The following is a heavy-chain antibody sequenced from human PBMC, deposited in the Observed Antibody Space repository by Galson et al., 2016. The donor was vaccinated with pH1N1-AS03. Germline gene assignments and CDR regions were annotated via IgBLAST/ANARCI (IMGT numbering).Heavy chain of an antibody. CDR2: IYQTGST. CDR1: GGSINSYY. Sequence: ETLSLTCSVSGGSINSYYWNWIRQPPGKGLEWIGYIYQTGSTKYNPSLKSRVTISGDTSKNQFSLKLISVTAADTAVYYCARGAFTYYDFSNGDFPFDLWGQGTLVTVSS. J-gene: IGHJ4*02. CDR3: ARGAFTYYDFSNGDFPFDL. V-gene: IGHV4-59*01. D-gene: IGHD3-3*01.